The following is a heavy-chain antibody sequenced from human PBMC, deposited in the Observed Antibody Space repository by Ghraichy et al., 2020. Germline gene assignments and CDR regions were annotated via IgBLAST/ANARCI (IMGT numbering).Heavy chain of an antibody. CDR3: AKDSSKGYCSGGSCSATYYYYGMDV. J-gene: IGHJ6*02. CDR1: GFTFSSYA. V-gene: IGHV3-23*01. D-gene: IGHD2-15*01. CDR2: ISGSGGST. Sequence: GESLHISCAASGFTFSSYAMSWVRQAPGKGLEWVSAISGSGGSTYYADSVKGRFTISRDNSKNTLYLQMNSLRAEDTAVYYCAKDSSKGYCSGGSCSATYYYYGMDVWGQGTTVTVSS.